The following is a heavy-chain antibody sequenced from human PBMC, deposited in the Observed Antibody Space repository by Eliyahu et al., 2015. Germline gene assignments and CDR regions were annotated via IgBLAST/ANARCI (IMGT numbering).Heavy chain of an antibody. Sequence: IGTAGDTYYPGSVKGRFTISRENAKNSLYLQMNSLRAGDTAVYYCARVSSKRGYAFDIWGQGTMVTVSS. CDR2: IGTAGDT. D-gene: IGHD3-16*01. J-gene: IGHJ3*02. V-gene: IGHV3-13*01. CDR3: ARVSSKRGYAFDI.